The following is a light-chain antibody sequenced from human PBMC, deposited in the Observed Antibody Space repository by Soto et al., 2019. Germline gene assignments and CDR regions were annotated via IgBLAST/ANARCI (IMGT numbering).Light chain of an antibody. CDR1: QSVSSS. CDR3: QHYNNWPLT. CDR2: GAS. Sequence: EVVMTQSPATLYVSPGERATLSCRASQSVSSSLAWYQQKPGQAPRLLIYGASSRATGVPARFSGSGSGTEFTLTISSLQSEDFAVYSCQHYNNWPLTFGGGTKVEIK. J-gene: IGKJ4*01. V-gene: IGKV3-15*01.